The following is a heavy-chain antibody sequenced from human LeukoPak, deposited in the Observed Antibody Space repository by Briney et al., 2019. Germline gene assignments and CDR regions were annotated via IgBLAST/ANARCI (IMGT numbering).Heavy chain of an antibody. D-gene: IGHD3-3*01. V-gene: IGHV3-43*01. CDR2: ISWDGGST. CDR3: AKDITIFGVGPFNY. Sequence: GGSLRLSCAASGFTFDDYTMHWVCQAPGKGLEWVSLISWDGGSTYYADSVKGRFTISRDNSKNSLYLQMNSLRTEDTALYYCAKDITIFGVGPFNYWGQGTLVTVSS. J-gene: IGHJ4*02. CDR1: GFTFDDYT.